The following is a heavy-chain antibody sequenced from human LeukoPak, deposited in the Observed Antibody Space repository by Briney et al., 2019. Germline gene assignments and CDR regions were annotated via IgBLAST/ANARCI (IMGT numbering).Heavy chain of an antibody. CDR1: GFTFSSYS. D-gene: IGHD3-10*01. CDR2: ISSSSSYI. Sequence: GGSLRLSCAASGFTFSSYSMNWVRQAPGKGLEWVSSISSSSSYIYYADSVKGRFTISRDNAKNLLFLQINSLRAEDTAVYYCAREDSYYYGSGSYPFDYWGQGTLVTVSS. J-gene: IGHJ4*02. V-gene: IGHV3-21*01. CDR3: AREDSYYYGSGSYPFDY.